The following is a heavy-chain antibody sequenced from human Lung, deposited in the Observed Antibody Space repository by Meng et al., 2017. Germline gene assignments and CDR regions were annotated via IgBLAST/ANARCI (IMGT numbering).Heavy chain of an antibody. V-gene: IGHV3-73*01. J-gene: IGHJ3*02. D-gene: IGHD6-19*01. CDR2: ITNKANNYAT. CDR1: GFIFSGSD. CDR3: TVYISGHI. Sequence: GESLKISCAASGFIFSGSDIHWVRQASGKGLEWVGRITNKANNYATAYAASVKGRFSISRDDSKITSYLQMNSLRSEDTALYYCTVYISGHIWGRGKVVTVSS.